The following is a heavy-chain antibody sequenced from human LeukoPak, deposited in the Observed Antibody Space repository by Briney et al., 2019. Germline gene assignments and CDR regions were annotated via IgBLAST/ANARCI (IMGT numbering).Heavy chain of an antibody. J-gene: IGHJ3*02. CDR3: AKAEDSMVPAGAFDI. D-gene: IGHD2-2*01. CDR1: GFTFSSYS. Sequence: TGGSLRLSCAAPGFTFSSYSMNWVRQAPGKGLEWVSSISSSSSYIYYADSVKGRFTVSRDNAKNSLYLQMNSLRAEDTAVYYCAKAEDSMVPAGAFDIWGQGTMVTVSS. V-gene: IGHV3-21*01. CDR2: ISSSSSYI.